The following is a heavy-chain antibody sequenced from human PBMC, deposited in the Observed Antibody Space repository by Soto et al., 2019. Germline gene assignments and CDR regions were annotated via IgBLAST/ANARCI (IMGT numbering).Heavy chain of an antibody. CDR3: ARNVGNSPPGS. CDR2: MYYSGST. V-gene: IGHV4-39*01. J-gene: IGHJ4*02. CDR1: GGSISSSNYH. Sequence: PSETLSLTCTVSGGSISSSNYHWGWIRQPPGKGLEWIGSMYYSGSTYYNPSLKSRVTISVDTSKNQFSLKLTSVTAADTAVYHCARNVGNSPPGSWGQGTLVTVSS. D-gene: IGHD1-26*01.